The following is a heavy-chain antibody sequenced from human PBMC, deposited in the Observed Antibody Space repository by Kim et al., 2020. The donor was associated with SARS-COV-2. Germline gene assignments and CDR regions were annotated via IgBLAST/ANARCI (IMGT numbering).Heavy chain of an antibody. Sequence: GGSLRLSCAASGFTFSSYAMSWVRQAPGKGLEWVSAISGSGGSTYYADSVKGRFTISRDNSKNTLYLQMNSLRAEDTAVYYCAKLGGIVVVPAALNFDYWGQGTLVTVSS. J-gene: IGHJ4*02. CDR2: ISGSGGST. CDR3: AKLGGIVVVPAALNFDY. CDR1: GFTFSSYA. D-gene: IGHD2-2*01. V-gene: IGHV3-23*01.